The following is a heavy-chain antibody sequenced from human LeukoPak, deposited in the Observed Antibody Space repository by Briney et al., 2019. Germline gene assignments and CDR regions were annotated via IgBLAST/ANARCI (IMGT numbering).Heavy chain of an antibody. J-gene: IGHJ4*02. CDR2: INSDGSST. CDR1: GFTFSSYW. V-gene: IGHV3-74*01. CDR3: ARGTYYYDSSGYGVDY. D-gene: IGHD3-22*01. Sequence: GGSLRLSCAASGFTFSSYWMHWVRQARGKGLVWVSRINSDGSSTSYADSVKGRFTISRDNAKNTLYLQMNSLRAEDTAVYYCARGTYYYDSSGYGVDYWGQGTLVTVSS.